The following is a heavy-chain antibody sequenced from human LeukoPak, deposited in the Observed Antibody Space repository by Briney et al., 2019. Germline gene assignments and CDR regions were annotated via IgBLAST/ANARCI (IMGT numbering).Heavy chain of an antibody. CDR1: GFTSSSYW. V-gene: IGHV3-7*01. J-gene: IGHJ4*02. D-gene: IGHD1/OR15-1a*01. CDR3: LVTTRSRGFDY. CDR2: IRQDGSVQ. Sequence: GSLRLSCAASGFTSSSYWMSWVRQAPGKGLEWVANIRQDGSVQNYVDSVKGRYTISRDNPKNSVYLQMSSLRAEDTAGYYCLVTTRSRGFDYWGQGTLVTVSS.